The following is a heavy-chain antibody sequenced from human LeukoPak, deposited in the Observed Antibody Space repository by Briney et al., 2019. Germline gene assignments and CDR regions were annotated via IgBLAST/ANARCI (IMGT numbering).Heavy chain of an antibody. V-gene: IGHV4-30-4*08. Sequence: SETLSLTCTVSGGSISSGDYYWSWIRQPPGKGLEWIGYIYYNGSTYYNPSLKSRLTISVDTSKNQFSLKLSSVTAADTAVYYCARTSLGGAWFDPWGQGTPVTVSS. D-gene: IGHD1-26*01. CDR3: ARTSLGGAWFDP. CDR1: GGSISSGDYY. CDR2: IYYNGST. J-gene: IGHJ5*02.